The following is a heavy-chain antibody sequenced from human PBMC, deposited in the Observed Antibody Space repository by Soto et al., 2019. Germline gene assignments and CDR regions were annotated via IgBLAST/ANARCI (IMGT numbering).Heavy chain of an antibody. V-gene: IGHV4-59*01. CDR2: IYYSGST. D-gene: IGHD3-10*01. CDR1: GGSISSYY. Sequence: SETLSLTCTVSGGSISSYYWSWIRQPPGKGLEWIGYIYYSGSTNYNPSLKSRVTISVDTSKNQFSLKLSSVTTADTAVYYCARGRFGQNYYYYYMDVWGKGTTVPSP. J-gene: IGHJ6*03. CDR3: ARGRFGQNYYYYYMDV.